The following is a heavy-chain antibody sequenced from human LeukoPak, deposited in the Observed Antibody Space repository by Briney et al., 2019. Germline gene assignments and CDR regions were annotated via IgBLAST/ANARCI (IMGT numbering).Heavy chain of an antibody. CDR1: GGTFSSYA. CDR2: IIPIFGTA. D-gene: IGHD3-22*01. CDR3: ARDRHWYYYDSSGSFDY. J-gene: IGHJ4*02. V-gene: IGHV1-69*06. Sequence: SVKVSCKASGGTFSSYAISWVRQAPGQGLEWMGGIIPIFGTANYAQKFQGRVTITADKSTSTAYMELSSLRSEDTAVYYCARDRHWYYYDSSGSFDYWGQGTLATVSS.